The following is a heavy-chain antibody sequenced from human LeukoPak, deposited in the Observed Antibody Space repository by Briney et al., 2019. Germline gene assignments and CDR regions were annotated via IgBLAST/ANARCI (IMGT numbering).Heavy chain of an antibody. J-gene: IGHJ4*02. Sequence: GGSLRLSCAVSGFTFSDSAMHWVRQASGKGLEWVGRIRSKTNNYATTYDASVRGRFTISRDDSKNTAYLQMNSLKTEDTAVYYCTRRYYHDSSGNYQNDYWGQGTLVTVSS. CDR3: TRRYYHDSSGNYQNDY. D-gene: IGHD3-22*01. CDR2: IRSKTNNYAT. CDR1: GFTFSDSA. V-gene: IGHV3-73*01.